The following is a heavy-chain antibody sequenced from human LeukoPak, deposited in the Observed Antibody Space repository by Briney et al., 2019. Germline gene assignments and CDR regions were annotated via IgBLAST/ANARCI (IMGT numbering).Heavy chain of an antibody. D-gene: IGHD2-2*01. Sequence: GGSLRLSCAASGFTFSSYSMNWVRQAPGKGLEWVSSISSRSSYIYYAGSVKGRFTISRDNAKNSLYLQMNSLRAEDTAVYYCARGSSTHGDFYFDYWGQEAMVIVSS. V-gene: IGHV3-21*01. CDR2: ISSRSSYI. CDR1: GFTFSSYS. J-gene: IGHJ4*02. CDR3: ARGSSTHGDFYFDY.